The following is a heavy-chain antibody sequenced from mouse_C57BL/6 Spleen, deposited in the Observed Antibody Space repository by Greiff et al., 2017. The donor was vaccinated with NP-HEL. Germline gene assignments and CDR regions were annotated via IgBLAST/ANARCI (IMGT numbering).Heavy chain of an antibody. J-gene: IGHJ3*01. Sequence: QVQLQQSGPELVKPGASVKISCKASGYAFSSSWMNWVKQRPGKGLEWIGRIYPGDGDTNYNGKFKGKATLTADKSSSTAYMQLSSLTSEDSAVYFCAREGYLYYGNPFAYWGQGTLVTVSA. CDR3: AREGYLYYGNPFAY. V-gene: IGHV1-82*01. CDR2: IYPGDGDT. CDR1: GYAFSSSW. D-gene: IGHD2-1*01.